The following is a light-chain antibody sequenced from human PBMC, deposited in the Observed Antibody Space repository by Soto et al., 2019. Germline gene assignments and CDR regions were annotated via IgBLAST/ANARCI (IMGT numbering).Light chain of an antibody. Sequence: EIVMTQSPPTLSVSPGERATLSCRASQSVSANIAWYQQKPGQAXRLLIYDASTRATGIPARFSGSGSGTEFTLSISSLQSEDFAVYYCQQYRSWPPITFGQGTRLEIK. CDR2: DAS. J-gene: IGKJ5*01. V-gene: IGKV3-15*01. CDR1: QSVSAN. CDR3: QQYRSWPPIT.